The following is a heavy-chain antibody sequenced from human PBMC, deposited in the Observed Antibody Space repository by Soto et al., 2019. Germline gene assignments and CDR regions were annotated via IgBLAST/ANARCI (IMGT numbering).Heavy chain of an antibody. CDR1: GGSISSSNW. CDR3: ASFSDRLTPATVLY. CDR2: IYYSGST. J-gene: IGHJ4*02. V-gene: IGHV4-4*02. D-gene: IGHD2-2*01. Sequence: PSETLSLTCAVSGGSISSSNWWSWVRQPPGKGLEWIGEIYYSGSTFYNPSLKSRLTISVDTSKNQFSLKLTSVTAADTAVYYCASFSDRLTPATVLYWGQGALVTVSS.